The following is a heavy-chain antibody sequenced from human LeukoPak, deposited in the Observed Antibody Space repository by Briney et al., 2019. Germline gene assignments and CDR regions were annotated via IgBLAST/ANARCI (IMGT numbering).Heavy chain of an antibody. CDR1: GFTFSSYS. CDR3: ARSGSGWYSFDY. Sequence: GGSLRLSCAASGFTFSSYSMNWVRQAPGKGLEWVSSISSSSSYIYYADSVKGRFTISSDNAKNSLYLQMNSLRAEDTAVYYCARSGSGWYSFDYWGQGTLVTVSS. CDR2: ISSSSSYI. V-gene: IGHV3-21*01. J-gene: IGHJ4*02. D-gene: IGHD6-19*01.